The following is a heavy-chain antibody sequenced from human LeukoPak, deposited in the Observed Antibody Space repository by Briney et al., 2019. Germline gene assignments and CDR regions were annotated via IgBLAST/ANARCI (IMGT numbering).Heavy chain of an antibody. CDR2: ITGSGGST. Sequence: PGGSLRLSCAASGFTFSSYAMSWVRQAPGKGLEWVSGITGSGGSTYYADSVKGRFTISRDNSKNTLYLQMNSLRAEDTAKYYCAKKSVAAIPPLFWGQGTLVTGSS. V-gene: IGHV3-23*01. CDR1: GFTFSSYA. CDR3: AKKSVAAIPPLF. J-gene: IGHJ4*02. D-gene: IGHD2-21*02.